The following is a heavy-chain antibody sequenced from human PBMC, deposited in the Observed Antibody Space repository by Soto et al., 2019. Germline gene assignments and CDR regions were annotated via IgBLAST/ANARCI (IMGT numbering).Heavy chain of an antibody. CDR1: GYTFTSYA. CDR2: INAGNGNT. CDR3: ARGGNDFWSGYYFDY. J-gene: IGHJ4*02. V-gene: IGHV1-3*01. Sequence: ASVKVSCKASGYTFTSYAMHWVRQAPGQRLEWMGWINAGNGNTKYSQKFQGRVTITRDTSASTAYMELSSLRSEDTAVYYCARGGNDFWSGYYFDYWGQGTLVTVSS. D-gene: IGHD3-3*01.